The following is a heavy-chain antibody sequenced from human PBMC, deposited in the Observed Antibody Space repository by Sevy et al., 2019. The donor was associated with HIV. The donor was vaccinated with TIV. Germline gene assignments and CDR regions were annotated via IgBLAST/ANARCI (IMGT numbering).Heavy chain of an antibody. CDR1: AINIRDYW. V-gene: IGHV3-7*02. D-gene: IGHD2-15*01. CDR2: INPDGSKI. J-gene: IGHJ4*02. Sequence: GGSMRLSCEASAINIRDYWMNWVRQAPGKGLEWVANINPDGSKIYYAESVKGRFTISRDSAKNSVFLQMTSLRAEETAVYYCVRAIQLAASYWGQGMLVTVSS. CDR3: VRAIQLAASY.